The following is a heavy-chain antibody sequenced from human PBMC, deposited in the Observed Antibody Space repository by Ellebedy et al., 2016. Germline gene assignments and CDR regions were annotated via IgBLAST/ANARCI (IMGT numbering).Heavy chain of an antibody. CDR3: ARDQLDYYDSSGYYLGLDY. Sequence: ASVKVSCKASGYTFTSYGISWVRQAPGQGLEWMGWISAYNGNTNYAQNVQGRVTMTTDTSTSTAYMELRSLRSDDTAVYYCARDQLDYYDSSGYYLGLDYWGQGTQVTVSS. D-gene: IGHD3-22*01. V-gene: IGHV1-18*04. CDR1: GYTFTSYG. CDR2: ISAYNGNT. J-gene: IGHJ4*02.